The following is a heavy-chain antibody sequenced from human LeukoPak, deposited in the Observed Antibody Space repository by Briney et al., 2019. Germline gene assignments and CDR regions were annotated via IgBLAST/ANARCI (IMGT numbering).Heavy chain of an antibody. CDR2: IYYSGST. Sequence: SETLSLTCSVSGGSTSTYYWSWIRQPPGKGLEWIGYIYYSGSTNYNPSLKSRVTISVVTSKNQFSLTLSSVTAADTAVYYCARGLYYYYGMDVWGQGTTVTVSS. CDR1: GGSTSTYY. V-gene: IGHV4-59*01. J-gene: IGHJ6*02. CDR3: ARGLYYYYGMDV.